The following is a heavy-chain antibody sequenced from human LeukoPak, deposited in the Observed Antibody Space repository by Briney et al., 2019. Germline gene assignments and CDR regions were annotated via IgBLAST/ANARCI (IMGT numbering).Heavy chain of an antibody. CDR2: IISSSSTI. CDR1: GFTFSSYS. V-gene: IGHV3-48*04. D-gene: IGHD2-15*01. Sequence: GGSLRLSCAASGFTFSSYSMNWVRQAPGKGLEWVSYIISSSSTIYYADSVKGRFTISRDNAKNSLYLQMNSLRAEDTAVYYCTRELLGGAFDIWGQGTMVTVSS. J-gene: IGHJ3*02. CDR3: TRELLGGAFDI.